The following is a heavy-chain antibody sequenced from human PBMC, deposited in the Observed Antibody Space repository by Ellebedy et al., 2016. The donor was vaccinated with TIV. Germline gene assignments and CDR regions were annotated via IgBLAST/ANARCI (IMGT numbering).Heavy chain of an antibody. J-gene: IGHJ4*02. CDR2: INHSGST. CDR3: ARGTVALQPLKHFDS. CDR1: GFTFSNAW. D-gene: IGHD6-19*01. Sequence: ESLKISXAASGFTFSNAWMSWVRQPPGKGLEWIGEINHSGSTNYNPSLKSRVTISVDTSKNQFSLKLSSVTAADTAVYYCARGTVALQPLKHFDSWGRGTLVTVSS. V-gene: IGHV4-34*01.